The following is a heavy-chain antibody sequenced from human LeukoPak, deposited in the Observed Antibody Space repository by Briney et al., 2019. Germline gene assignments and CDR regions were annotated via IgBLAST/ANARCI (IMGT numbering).Heavy chain of an antibody. CDR3: ARDATGSSSWYYFDY. Sequence: PGGSPRLSCAASGFTFSSYAMSWVRQAPGKGLEWVSVIYSSASTYYADSVKGRFTISRDNSKNTLYLQMNSLRAEDTAVYYCARDATGSSSWYYFDYWGQGTLVTVSS. D-gene: IGHD6-13*01. CDR1: GFTFSSYA. V-gene: IGHV3-66*01. J-gene: IGHJ4*02. CDR2: IYSSAST.